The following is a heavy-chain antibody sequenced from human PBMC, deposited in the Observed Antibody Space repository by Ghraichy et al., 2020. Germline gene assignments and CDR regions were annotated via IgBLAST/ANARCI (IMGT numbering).Heavy chain of an antibody. CDR3: ATTSISAYYDFWSGYYFPY. J-gene: IGHJ4*02. D-gene: IGHD3-3*01. V-gene: IGHV4-39*01. CDR2: IYYSGST. Sequence: SETLSLTCTVSGGSISSSSYYWGWIRQPPGKGLEWIGSIYYSGSTYYNPSLKSRVTISVDTSKNQFSLKLSSVTAADTAVYYCATTSISAYYDFWSGYYFPYWGQGTLVTVSS. CDR1: GGSISSSSYY.